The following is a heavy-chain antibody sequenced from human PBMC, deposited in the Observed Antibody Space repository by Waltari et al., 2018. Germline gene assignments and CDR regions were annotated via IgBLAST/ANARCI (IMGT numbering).Heavy chain of an antibody. D-gene: IGHD1-7*01. CDR3: ARGNSAMVGMDV. V-gene: IGHV4-39*07. CDR2: IYYSGST. Sequence: QLQLQESGPGLVKPSETLSLTCTVSGGSISSSSYYWGWIRQPPGKGLEWIGSIYYSGSTYDNPSLKSRVTISVDTSKNQFSLKLSSVTAADTAVYYCARGNSAMVGMDVWGQGTTVIVSS. CDR1: GGSISSSSYY. J-gene: IGHJ6*02.